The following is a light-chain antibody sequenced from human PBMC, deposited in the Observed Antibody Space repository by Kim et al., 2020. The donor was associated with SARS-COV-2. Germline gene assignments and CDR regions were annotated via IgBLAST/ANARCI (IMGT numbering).Light chain of an antibody. CDR1: QSVGNY. CDR2: GAS. V-gene: IGKV3-15*01. Sequence: SAGERAILSCRASQSVGNYLAWYQKKPGQPPRLLVYGASTRAPDISDRFSGGGSGTEFTLTISSLQSEDSALYYCQQYNNWPPLTFGGGTKVDIK. J-gene: IGKJ4*01. CDR3: QQYNNWPPLT.